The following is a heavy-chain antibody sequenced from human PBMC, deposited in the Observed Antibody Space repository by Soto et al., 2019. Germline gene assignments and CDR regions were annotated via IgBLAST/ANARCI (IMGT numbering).Heavy chain of an antibody. CDR1: GFTFSSYS. CDR2: ISSSSSYI. CDR3: ARAGSRLLWFGELEGNFDY. D-gene: IGHD3-10*01. V-gene: IGHV3-21*01. Sequence: EVQLVESGGGLVKPGGSLRLSCAASGFTFSSYSMNWVRQAPGKGLEWVSTISSSSSYIYYADSVKGRFTISRDNAKNSLYLQMNSLRAEDTAVYYCARAGSRLLWFGELEGNFDYWGQGTLVTVSS. J-gene: IGHJ4*02.